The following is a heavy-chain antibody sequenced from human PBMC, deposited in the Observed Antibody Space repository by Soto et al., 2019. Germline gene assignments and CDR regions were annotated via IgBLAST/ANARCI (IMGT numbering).Heavy chain of an antibody. V-gene: IGHV3-15*07. CDR1: GFTFDKAW. CDR2: IKTKTDGGTT. Sequence: EVQLVESGGDLVKPGGSLILSCAASGFTFDKAWMNWVRRAPGKGLEWVGRIKTKTDGGTTDYAAPVKGRFVISRDDSKNPLYLQMNSLKTEDAAVYYCTTGYATIDYYGMDVWGQGTTVTVSS. CDR3: TTGYATIDYYGMDV. D-gene: IGHD5-12*01. J-gene: IGHJ6*02.